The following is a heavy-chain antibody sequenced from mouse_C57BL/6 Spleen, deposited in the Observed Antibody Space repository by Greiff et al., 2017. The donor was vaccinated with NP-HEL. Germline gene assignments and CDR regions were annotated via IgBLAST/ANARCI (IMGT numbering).Heavy chain of an antibody. CDR2: IYPRSGNT. V-gene: IGHV1-81*01. CDR3: APHYYGSSYYAMDY. J-gene: IGHJ4*01. CDR1: GYTFTSYG. D-gene: IGHD1-1*01. Sequence: VKLQESGAELARPGASVKLSCKASGYTFTSYGISWVKQRTGQGLEWIGEIYPRSGNTYYNEKFKGKATLTADKSSSTAYMELRSLTSEDSAVYFCAPHYYGSSYYAMDYWGQGTSVTVSS.